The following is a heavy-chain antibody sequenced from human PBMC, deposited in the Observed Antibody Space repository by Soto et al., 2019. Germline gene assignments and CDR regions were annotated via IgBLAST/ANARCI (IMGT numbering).Heavy chain of an antibody. J-gene: IGHJ6*03. CDR2: ISGSGGST. CDR1: GFTFSSYA. CDR3: AKDAIAARLYYYYYMDV. V-gene: IGHV3-23*01. Sequence: PGXSLRFYCAASGFTFSSYAMSWFRQTPVNGLEWVSAISGSGGSTYYADSVKGRFTISRDNSKNTLYLQMNSLRAEDTAVYYCAKDAIAARLYYYYYMDVWGKGTTVTVSS. D-gene: IGHD6-6*01.